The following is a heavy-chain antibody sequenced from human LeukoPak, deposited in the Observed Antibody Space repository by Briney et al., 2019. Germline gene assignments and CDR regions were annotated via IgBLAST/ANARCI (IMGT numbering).Heavy chain of an antibody. J-gene: IGHJ4*02. CDR2: IRYDGSNK. CDR1: GFTFSSYG. D-gene: IGHD6-19*01. CDR3: AKDVLALAEQVDY. Sequence: GGSLRLSCAASGFTFSSYGMHWVRQAPGKGLEWVAFIRYDGSNKYYADSVKGRFTISRDNSKNTLYLQMDSLRAEDTAVYYCAKDVLALAEQVDYWGQGTLVTVSS. V-gene: IGHV3-30*02.